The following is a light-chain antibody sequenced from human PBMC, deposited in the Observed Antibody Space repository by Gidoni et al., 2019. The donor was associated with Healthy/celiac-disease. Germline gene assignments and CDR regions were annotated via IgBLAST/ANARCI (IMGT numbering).Light chain of an antibody. CDR2: DAS. J-gene: IGKJ2*01. CDR3: QQYDNLPPYT. Sequence: DIQMTPSPSSLSASVGDRVTITCQASQDISNYLKWYQQKPGKAPKLLIYDASNLETGVPSRFSGSGSGTDFTFTISSLQPEDIATYYCQQYDNLPPYTFGQGTKLEIK. V-gene: IGKV1-33*01. CDR1: QDISNY.